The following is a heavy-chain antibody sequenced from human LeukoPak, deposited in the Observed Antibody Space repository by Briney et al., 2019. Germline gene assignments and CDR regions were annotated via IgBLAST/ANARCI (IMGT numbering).Heavy chain of an antibody. D-gene: IGHD5-18*01. J-gene: IGHJ6*03. CDR2: INPSGGST. CDR3: ARGYTAMAFYYYYYMDV. CDR1: GYTFTSYY. V-gene: IGHV1-46*01. Sequence: ASVKVSCKASGYTFTSYYMHWVRQAPGQGLEWMGIINPSGGSTSYAQKFQGRVTMTRDTSTSTVYMELSSLRSEDTAVYYCARGYTAMAFYYYYYMDVWGKGTTVTVSS.